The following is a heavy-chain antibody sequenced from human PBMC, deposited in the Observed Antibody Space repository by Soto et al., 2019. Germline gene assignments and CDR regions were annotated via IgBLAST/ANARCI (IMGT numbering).Heavy chain of an antibody. CDR1: GDSISTYY. CDR2: VYYSGST. D-gene: IGHD2-21*01. Sequence: SETLSLTCDVSGDSISTYYWSWIRQPPGKGLEWIGYVYYSGSTLYNPSLESRVTMSIDMSKKQVSLKLTSVIAADTAVYYCARTRMIESWIDYWGHGTLVTVSS. J-gene: IGHJ4*01. CDR3: ARTRMIESWIDY. V-gene: IGHV4-59*01.